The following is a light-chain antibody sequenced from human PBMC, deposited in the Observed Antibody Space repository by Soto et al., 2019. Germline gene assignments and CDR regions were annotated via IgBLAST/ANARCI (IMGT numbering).Light chain of an antibody. V-gene: IGKV3-15*01. J-gene: IGKJ1*01. Sequence: EILMTQSPVTLSVSPGERATLSCRASQSVSSNLAWHQKKTGQAPRVLIYSASTRDTGIPARFSGSGSGTECTLTISRLQSEDFEVYYCQQYNNWPRTFGQGTKVDIK. CDR2: SAS. CDR1: QSVSSN. CDR3: QQYNNWPRT.